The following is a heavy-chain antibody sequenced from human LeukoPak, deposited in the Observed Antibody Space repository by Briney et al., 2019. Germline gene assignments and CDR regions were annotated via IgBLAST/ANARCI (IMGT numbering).Heavy chain of an antibody. Sequence: GGSLRLSCAASGFTFSSYAMSWVRQAPGKGLEWXXXXSXSGGSTYYADSVKGRFTISRDNSKNTLYLQMNSLRAEDTAVYYCAKDAPGYDFWSGQNWFDPWGQGTLVTVSS. CDR1: GFTFSSYA. J-gene: IGHJ5*02. V-gene: IGHV3-23*01. CDR2: XSXSGGST. CDR3: AKDAPGYDFWSGQNWFDP. D-gene: IGHD3-3*01.